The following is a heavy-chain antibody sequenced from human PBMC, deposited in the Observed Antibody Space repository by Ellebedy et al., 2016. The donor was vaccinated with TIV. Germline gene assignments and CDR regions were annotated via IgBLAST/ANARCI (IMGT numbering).Heavy chain of an antibody. J-gene: IGHJ4*02. CDR3: ARLVVITPHFDY. Sequence: MPSETLSLTCTVSGGSIGTYYWSWIRQPAGKGLEWIGRFYTTGRTIYIPSLKSRVSMSVDTSPTQFSLRLTSVTAADTAVYYCARLVVITPHFDYWGQGALVTVSS. CDR2: FYTTGRT. CDR1: GGSIGTYY. D-gene: IGHD3-9*01. V-gene: IGHV4-4*07.